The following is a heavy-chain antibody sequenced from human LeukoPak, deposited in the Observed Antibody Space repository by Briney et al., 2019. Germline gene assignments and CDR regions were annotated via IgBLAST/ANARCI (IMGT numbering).Heavy chain of an antibody. J-gene: IGHJ4*02. D-gene: IGHD2-15*01. V-gene: IGHV3-21*01. CDR2: ISSSSSYI. CDR1: GFTFSSYS. CDR3: ARECSGGSCYEDY. Sequence: PGGSLRLSCAASGFTFSSYSMNWVRQAPGKGLEWVSSISSSSSYIYYADSVKGRFTISRDNAKNSLYLQMNSLGAEDTAVYYCARECSGGSCYEDYWGQGTLVTVSS.